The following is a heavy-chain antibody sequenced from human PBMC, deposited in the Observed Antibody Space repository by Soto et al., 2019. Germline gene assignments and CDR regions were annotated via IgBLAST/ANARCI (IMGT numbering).Heavy chain of an antibody. V-gene: IGHV3-48*03. CDR3: ATVPEFYYGGTGYYEY. CDR1: GFTVSSFE. J-gene: IGHJ4*02. Sequence: GGSLRLSCAASGFTVSSFEMNWVRQAPGKGLEWLSYISSGGGIYYADSVKGRFTISRDNAKNSLYLQVNSLRADDTAVYYCATVPEFYYGGTGYYEYWGLGTLVTVYS. D-gene: IGHD3-22*01. CDR2: ISSGGGI.